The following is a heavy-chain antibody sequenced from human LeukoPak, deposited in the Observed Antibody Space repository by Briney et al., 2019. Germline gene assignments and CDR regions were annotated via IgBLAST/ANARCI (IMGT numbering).Heavy chain of an antibody. J-gene: IGHJ4*02. CDR3: ARDTHYYDILTGYYNHYFDY. CDR2: IYTSGST. CDR1: GGSISSYY. V-gene: IGHV4-4*07. D-gene: IGHD3-9*01. Sequence: TSETLSLTCTVSGGSISSYYWSWIRQPAGKGLEWIGRIYTSGSTNYNPSLKSRVTMSVDTSKNQFSLKLSSVTAADTAVYYCARDTHYYDILTGYYNHYFDYWGQGTLVTVSS.